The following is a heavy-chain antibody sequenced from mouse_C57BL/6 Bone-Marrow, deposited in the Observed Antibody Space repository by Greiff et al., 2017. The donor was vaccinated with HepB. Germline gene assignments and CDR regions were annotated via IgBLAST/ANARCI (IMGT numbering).Heavy chain of an antibody. J-gene: IGHJ1*03. CDR3: ARHDYGGYFDV. Sequence: EVKLMESGGDLVKPGGSLKLSCAASGFTFSSYGMSWVRQTPDERLEWVATISSGGSYTYYPDSVKGRFTISRDNAKNTLYLQMSRLKSEDTAMYYCARHDYGGYFDVWGTGTTVTVSS. CDR2: ISSGGSYT. CDR1: GFTFSSYG. V-gene: IGHV5-6*01. D-gene: IGHD1-1*01.